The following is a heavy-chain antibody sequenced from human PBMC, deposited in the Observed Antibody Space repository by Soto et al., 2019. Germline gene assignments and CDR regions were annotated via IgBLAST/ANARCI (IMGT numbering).Heavy chain of an antibody. J-gene: IGHJ6*02. Sequence: GXSELVSLRASGGTFSSYAISWVRQAPGQGLEWMGGIIPIFGTANYAQKFQGRVTITADESTSTAYMELSSLRSEDTAVYYCARGFTMVRGVGGYYYGMDVWGQGTTVTVSS. CDR3: ARGFTMVRGVGGYYYGMDV. CDR2: IIPIFGTA. D-gene: IGHD3-10*01. V-gene: IGHV1-69*13. CDR1: GGTFSSYA.